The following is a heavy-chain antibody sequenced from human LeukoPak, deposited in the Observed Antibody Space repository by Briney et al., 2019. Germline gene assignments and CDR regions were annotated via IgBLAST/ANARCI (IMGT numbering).Heavy chain of an antibody. CDR1: GYTFTGYY. V-gene: IGHV1-2*02. CDR2: INPNSGGT. J-gene: IGHJ4*02. D-gene: IGHD2-15*01. Sequence: ASVKVSCKACGYTFTGYYMHWVRQAPGHGLEWMGWINPNSGGTYYAQKFQGRVTMTRDTSISTAYMELSRLRSDDTAVYYCARDFPRYCSGGSCYSFGYWSQGTLVTVSS. CDR3: ARDFPRYCSGGSCYSFGY.